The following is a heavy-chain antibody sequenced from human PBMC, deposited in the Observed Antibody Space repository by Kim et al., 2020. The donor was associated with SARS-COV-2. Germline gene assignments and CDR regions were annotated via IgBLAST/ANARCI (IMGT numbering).Heavy chain of an antibody. J-gene: IGHJ4*02. V-gene: IGHV4-39*01. CDR2: IYYSGST. CDR1: GGSISSSSYY. Sequence: SETLSLTCTVSGGSISSSSYYWGWIRQPPGKGLEWIGSIYYSGSTYYNPSLKSRVTISVDTSKNQFSLKLSSVTAADTAVYYCARQGYGSGSYYAYWGQGTLVTVSS. CDR3: ARQGYGSGSYYAY. D-gene: IGHD3-10*01.